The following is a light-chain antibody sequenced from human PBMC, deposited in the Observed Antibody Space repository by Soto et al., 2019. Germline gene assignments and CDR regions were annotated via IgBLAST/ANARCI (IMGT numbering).Light chain of an antibody. CDR1: SSNIGAGYD. V-gene: IGLV1-40*01. J-gene: IGLJ1*01. CDR2: EVT. Sequence: QSVLTQPPSVSGAPGQRVTISCTGSSSNIGAGYDVHWYQQLPGTAPKLLIYEVTKRPSGVSNRFSGSKSGNTASLTISGLQTEDEADYYCSSYTTRSTYVSGSRTKVTVL. CDR3: SSYTTRSTYV.